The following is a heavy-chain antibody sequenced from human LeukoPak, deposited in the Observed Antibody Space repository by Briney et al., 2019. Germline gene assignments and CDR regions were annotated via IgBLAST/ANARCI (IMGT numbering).Heavy chain of an antibody. CDR3: ARVNLWFGANWFDP. D-gene: IGHD3-10*01. Sequence: PSETLSLTCTVSGGSISSYYWSWIRQPAGKGLEWIGRIYTSGSTNYNPSLKSRVTISVDTSKNQFSLKLSSVTAADTAVYYCARVNLWFGANWFDPWGQGALVTVSS. CDR2: IYTSGST. V-gene: IGHV4-4*07. CDR1: GGSISSYY. J-gene: IGHJ5*02.